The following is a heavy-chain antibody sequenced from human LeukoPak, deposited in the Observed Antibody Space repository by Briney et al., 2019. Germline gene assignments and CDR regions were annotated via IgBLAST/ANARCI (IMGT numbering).Heavy chain of an antibody. V-gene: IGHV1-18*01. CDR3: ARDPYSSSWYSNPNFDY. D-gene: IGHD6-13*01. CDR2: ISAYNDNT. CDR1: GGTFSSYA. Sequence: ASVKVSCKASGGTFSSYAISWARQAPGQGLEWMAWISAYNDNTNYAQKFQGRVTMTTDTSTSTAYMELRSLRSDDTAVYYCARDPYSSSWYSNPNFDYWGQGTLVTVSS. J-gene: IGHJ4*02.